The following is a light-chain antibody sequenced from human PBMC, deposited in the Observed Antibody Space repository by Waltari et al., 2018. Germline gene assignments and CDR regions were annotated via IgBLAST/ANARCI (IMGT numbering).Light chain of an antibody. CDR2: DSS. CDR3: QQRSGWPPMYT. Sequence: DIVLTQSPATLSLSPGERATLSFRAMQTVRTSLAWYQQRPCQSPRLIIYDSSTRATGVPFRFSGSGSWTDFTLTISSLEPEDFAVYYCQQRSGWPPMYTFGQGTNVEIK. J-gene: IGKJ2*01. V-gene: IGKV3-11*01. CDR1: QTVRTS.